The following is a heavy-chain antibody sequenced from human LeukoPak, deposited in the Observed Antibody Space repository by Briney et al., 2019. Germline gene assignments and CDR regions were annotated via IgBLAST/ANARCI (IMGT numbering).Heavy chain of an antibody. CDR1: GVSFSGYY. CDR3: TRDSSPGPQYL. J-gene: IGHJ4*02. D-gene: IGHD4-11*01. V-gene: IGHV4-34*01. CDR2: INYSGST. Sequence: SETLSLTCTVYGVSFSGYYWSWIRQRPGKGLDWIGEINYSGSTNYNPSLNSRVTISVDTSKNQLTLKLSSVTAADTAVYYCTRDSSPGPQYLWGQGTLVTVSS.